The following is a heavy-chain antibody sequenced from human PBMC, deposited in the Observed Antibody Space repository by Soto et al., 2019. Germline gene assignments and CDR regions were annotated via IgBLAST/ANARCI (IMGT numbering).Heavy chain of an antibody. D-gene: IGHD3-16*01. Sequence: SETLSLTCAVSGGSISSSNWWSWVRQPPGKGPEWIGEIYHSGSTNYNPSLKSRVTISVDKSKNQCSLKLTSVTAADTAVYYCARHKGYNYGYVDHWGQGTLVTVSS. CDR1: GGSISSSNW. CDR3: ARHKGYNYGYVDH. V-gene: IGHV4-4*02. J-gene: IGHJ5*02. CDR2: IYHSGST.